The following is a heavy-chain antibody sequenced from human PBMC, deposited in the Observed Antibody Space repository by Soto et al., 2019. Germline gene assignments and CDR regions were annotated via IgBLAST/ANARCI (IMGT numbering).Heavy chain of an antibody. Sequence: QVHLQESGPGLVKPSGTLSLTCAVSGDSISSSHWWTWVRQSPGKGLKYICEISHSGTANSNPAHKSRVTLSVDKSNNPFSLTLTSVTAADTAVYYCARVVLSITRGAFDAWGQGTPVTVS. CDR1: GDSISSSHW. J-gene: IGHJ3*01. CDR2: ISHSGTA. D-gene: IGHD1-20*01. CDR3: ARVVLSITRGAFDA. V-gene: IGHV4-4*02.